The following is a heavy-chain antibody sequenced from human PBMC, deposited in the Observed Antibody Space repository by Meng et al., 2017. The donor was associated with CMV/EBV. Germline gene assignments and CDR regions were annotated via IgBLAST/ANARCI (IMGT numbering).Heavy chain of an antibody. D-gene: IGHD4-11*01. V-gene: IGHV4-39*01. CDR1: GGSMDNVNYY. Sequence: GSLRLSCIVSGGSMDNVNYYWGWIRQPPGKGLEWIGNVYYNGNTYYNSSLKSRVSISADTSKNQFFLKLSSVTAADTAVYYCARPWSNYNWFDPWGQGTLVTVSS. CDR2: VYYNGNT. CDR3: ARPWSNYNWFDP. J-gene: IGHJ5*02.